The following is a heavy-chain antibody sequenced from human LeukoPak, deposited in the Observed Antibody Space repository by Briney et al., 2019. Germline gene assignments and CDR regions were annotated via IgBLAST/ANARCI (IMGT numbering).Heavy chain of an antibody. D-gene: IGHD6-6*01. CDR2: ISSSGSTI. CDR3: ARDEYSSSSGAFDI. CDR1: GFTFSDYY. J-gene: IGHJ3*02. V-gene: IGHV3-11*04. Sequence: PGGSLRLPCAASGFTFSDYYMSWIRQAPGKGLEWVSYISSSGSTIYYADSVKGRFTISRDNAKNSLYLQMNSLRAEDTAVYYCARDEYSSSSGAFDIWGQGTMVTVSS.